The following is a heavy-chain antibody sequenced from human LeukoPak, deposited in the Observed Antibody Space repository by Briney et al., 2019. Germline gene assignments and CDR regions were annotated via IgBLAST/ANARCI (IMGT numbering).Heavy chain of an antibody. Sequence: GGSLRLSCAASGFTFSDYYMSWIRQAPGKGLEWVSYISSSGSTIYYADSVKGRFTISRGNAKNSLYLQMNSLRAEDTAVYYCARDLGYYYYYGMDVWGQGTTVTVSS. J-gene: IGHJ6*02. CDR1: GFTFSDYY. V-gene: IGHV3-11*01. CDR3: ARDLGYYYYYGMDV. CDR2: ISSSGSTI.